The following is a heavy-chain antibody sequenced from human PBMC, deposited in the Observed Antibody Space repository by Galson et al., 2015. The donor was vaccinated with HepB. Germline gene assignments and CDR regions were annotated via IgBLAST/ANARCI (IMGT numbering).Heavy chain of an antibody. CDR3: TRSPYYYGSGSYYNGGYAFDI. D-gene: IGHD3-10*01. J-gene: IGHJ3*02. CDR2: IRSKAYGGTT. Sequence: SLRLSCAASGFTFGDYAMSWFRQAPGKGLEWVGFIRSKAYGGTTEYAASVKGRFTISRDDSKSIAYLQMNSLKTEDTAVYYCTRSPYYYGSGSYYNGGYAFDIWGQGTMVTVSS. V-gene: IGHV3-49*03. CDR1: GFTFGDYA.